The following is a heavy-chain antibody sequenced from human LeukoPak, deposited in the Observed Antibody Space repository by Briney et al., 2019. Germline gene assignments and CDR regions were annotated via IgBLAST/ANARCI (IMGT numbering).Heavy chain of an antibody. V-gene: IGHV1-18*01. CDR3: ARDSHPVTIFGVATPYYYYYYMDV. CDR2: ISAYNGNT. J-gene: IGHJ6*03. CDR1: GYTFTSYG. Sequence: GASVKVSCKASGYTFTSYGISWVRQAPGQGLEWMGWISAYNGNTNYAQKLQGRVTMTTDTSTSTAYMELRSLRSDDTAVYYCARDSHPVTIFGVATPYYYYYYMDVWGKGTTVTVSS. D-gene: IGHD3-3*01.